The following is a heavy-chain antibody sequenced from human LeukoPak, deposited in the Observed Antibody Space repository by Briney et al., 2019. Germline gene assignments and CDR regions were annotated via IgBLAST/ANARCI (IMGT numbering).Heavy chain of an antibody. CDR1: GGSFSGYY. CDR2: INHSGST. D-gene: IGHD3-9*01. CDR3: AREGLRDILTGLNWFDP. Sequence: PSETLSLTCAVYGGSFSGYYWSWIRQPPGKGLEWIGEINHSGSTNYNPSLKSRVTISVDTSKNQFSLKLSSVTAADTAVYYCAREGLRDILTGLNWFDPWGQGTLVTVSS. V-gene: IGHV4-34*01. J-gene: IGHJ5*02.